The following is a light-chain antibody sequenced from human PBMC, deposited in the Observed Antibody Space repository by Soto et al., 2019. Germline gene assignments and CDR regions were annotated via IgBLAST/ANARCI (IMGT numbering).Light chain of an antibody. CDR1: QSVNTF. J-gene: IGKJ4*01. CDR2: DAS. V-gene: IGKV3-11*01. Sequence: EIVLTQSPATLSLSPGERATLSCRASQSVNTFLAWYQQKPGQAPRLLISDASNRATGIPTRFSGSGSGTDFTLTISSLEPEDFAVYYCQQRYSWPLTFGGGTKVDIK. CDR3: QQRYSWPLT.